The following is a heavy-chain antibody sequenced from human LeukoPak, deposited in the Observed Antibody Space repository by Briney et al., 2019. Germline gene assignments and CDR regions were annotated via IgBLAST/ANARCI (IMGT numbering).Heavy chain of an antibody. D-gene: IGHD3-10*01. V-gene: IGHV3-11*01. CDR1: GFTLSDFY. CDR2: TSSSGSKV. CDR3: ARVLRARILEVRAVIADY. Sequence: PGGSLRLSCAASGFTLSDFYVGWIRQTPEKGLEWLSYTSSSGSKVSYADSVRGRSTISRNNAKNSVYLHMSSLRAEDTAVYYCARVLRARILEVRAVIADYWGQGTLVTVSS. J-gene: IGHJ4*02.